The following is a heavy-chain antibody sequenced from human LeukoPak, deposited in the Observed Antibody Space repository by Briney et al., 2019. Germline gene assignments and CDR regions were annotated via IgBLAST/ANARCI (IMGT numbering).Heavy chain of an antibody. V-gene: IGHV3-30*18. J-gene: IGHJ4*02. CDR1: GFTFSSYG. CDR2: ISYDGSNK. CDR3: AKQMSTTVTTIDY. D-gene: IGHD4-17*01. Sequence: GRSLRLSCAASGFTFSSYGMHWVRQAPGKGLEWVAVISYDGSNKYYADSVKGRFTISRDNSKNTLYLQMNSLRAEDTAVYYCAKQMSTTVTTIDYWGQGTLVTVSS.